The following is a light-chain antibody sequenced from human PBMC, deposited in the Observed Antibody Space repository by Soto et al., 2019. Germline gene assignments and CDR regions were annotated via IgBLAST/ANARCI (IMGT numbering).Light chain of an antibody. V-gene: IGLV1-40*01. CDR1: SSNIGAGYD. J-gene: IGLJ2*01. CDR3: QSYGSSLRGRVV. Sequence: QSVLTQPPSVSGAPGQRVTISCTGSSSNIGAGYDVHWYQQLPGTAPKLLIYDNNNRPSGVPDRFSGSKSGTSASLAITGLEAEDEAGDGCQSYGSSLRGRVVFGGGTKLTVL. CDR2: DNN.